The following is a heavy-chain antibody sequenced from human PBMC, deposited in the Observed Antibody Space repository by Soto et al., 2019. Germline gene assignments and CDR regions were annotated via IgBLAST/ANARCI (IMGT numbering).Heavy chain of an antibody. J-gene: IGHJ5*02. CDR3: ARGGYYDSSGDFGFDP. D-gene: IGHD3-22*01. CDR2: INHSGNT. CDR1: GASLSDNY. Sequence: SQTLPLTYAVYGASLSDNYCNCLRQPLGKGPEWIGEINHSGNTNYNPSLKRRVTISVDTSKNQFSLKLSSVTAAETAVYYCARGGYYDSSGDFGFDPWGQGTLVTVSS. V-gene: IGHV4-34*01.